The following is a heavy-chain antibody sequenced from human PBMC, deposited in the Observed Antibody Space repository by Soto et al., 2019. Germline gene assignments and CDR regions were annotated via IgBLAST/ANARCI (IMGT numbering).Heavy chain of an antibody. D-gene: IGHD2-15*01. J-gene: IGHJ4*02. Sequence: LSLTCTVSGDSISSYYWSWIRRPPGKGLEWIGFVYSNGTTSYSRSLRSRVTMSVDTSTNQFSLNLKSVTAADSAVYYCARTPLIWGQGILVTVSS. V-gene: IGHV4-59*01. CDR3: ARTPLI. CDR1: GDSISSYY. CDR2: VYSNGTT.